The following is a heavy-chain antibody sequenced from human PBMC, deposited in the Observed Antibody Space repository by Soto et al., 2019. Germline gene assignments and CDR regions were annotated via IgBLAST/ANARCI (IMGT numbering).Heavy chain of an antibody. J-gene: IGHJ6*02. CDR3: ARGDCTGAYCYSWPFNYGVDV. V-gene: IGHV3-33*08. Sequence: QVQLVESGGGVVQPGGSLRLSCTTSGFTFNTYGMYWVRQAPGKGLEWVAIIWYDGSNKYYGDSVKGRFTISRDNSKNTLHLQMNSLRAEDTALYYCARGDCTGAYCYSWPFNYGVDVWGQGTTVTVSS. D-gene: IGHD2-15*01. CDR1: GFTFNTYG. CDR2: IWYDGSNK.